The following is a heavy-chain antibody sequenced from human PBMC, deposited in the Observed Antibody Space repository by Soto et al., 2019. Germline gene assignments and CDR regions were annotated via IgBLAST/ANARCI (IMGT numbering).Heavy chain of an antibody. D-gene: IGHD3-16*01. Sequence: GGSLRLSCAASGFTFSSYAMSWVRQAPGKGLEWVSAISGSGGSTYYADSVKGRFTISRDNSKNTLYLQMNSLRAEDTAVYYCAKALYMITFGGLGASEFDYWGQGTLVTVSS. CDR2: ISGSGGST. J-gene: IGHJ4*02. V-gene: IGHV3-23*01. CDR1: GFTFSSYA. CDR3: AKALYMITFGGLGASEFDY.